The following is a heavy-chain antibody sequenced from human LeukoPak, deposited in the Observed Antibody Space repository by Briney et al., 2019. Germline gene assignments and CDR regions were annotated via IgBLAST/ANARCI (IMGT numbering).Heavy chain of an antibody. D-gene: IGHD3-22*01. J-gene: IGHJ4*02. V-gene: IGHV3-30*02. CDR2: IRSDGGQK. CDR3: AKDQYDSSGYPYYDY. Sequence: GGSLRLSCTVSGFTFSFYGMHWVRRAPGKGREWVAFIRSDGGQKHYAASVRGRFTISRDNSKNTLYLQMNSLGDDDTAVYYCAKDQYDSSGYPYYDYWGQGTPVTVSS. CDR1: GFTFSFYG.